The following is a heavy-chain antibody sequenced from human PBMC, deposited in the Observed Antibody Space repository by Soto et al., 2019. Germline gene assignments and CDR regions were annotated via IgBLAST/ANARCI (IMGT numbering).Heavy chain of an antibody. CDR1: GGTFSSYT. V-gene: IGHV1-69*08. J-gene: IGHJ3*02. D-gene: IGHD3-10*01. CDR3: PRDWFYAFDI. Sequence: QVQLVQSGAEVKKPGSSVKVSCKASGGTFSSYTISWVRQAPGQGLEWMGRIIPILGIANYAQKLQGRVTITADKSTSKAYMELSSLRAEERAGYLFPRDWFYAFDIRGQGTMVTVSS. CDR2: IIPILGIA.